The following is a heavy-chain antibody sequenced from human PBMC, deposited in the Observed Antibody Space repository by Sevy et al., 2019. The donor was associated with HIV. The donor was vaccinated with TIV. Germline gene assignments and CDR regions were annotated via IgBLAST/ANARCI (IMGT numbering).Heavy chain of an antibody. D-gene: IGHD3-16*01. J-gene: IGHJ4*02. CDR3: TRGKGAQSIFDY. CDR1: GFTFGDYA. Sequence: GGSLRLSCTASGFTFGDYAMSRVRQAPGKGLEWVAFLKSKSYGGTLDYAAAVKVRFTTSRDDSKSIANLQMNDLKTEATDIYYCTRGKGAQSIFDYWGQGALVTVSS. V-gene: IGHV3-49*04. CDR2: LKSKSYGGTL.